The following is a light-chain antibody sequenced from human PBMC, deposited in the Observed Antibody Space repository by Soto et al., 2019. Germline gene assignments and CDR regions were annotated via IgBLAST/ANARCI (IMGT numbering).Light chain of an antibody. CDR3: QQYNNWPRT. CDR1: QSVSSN. J-gene: IGKJ1*01. Sequence: EIVMMQSPATLSVSPGERATLSCRASQSVSSNLAWYQQKPGQAPRLLIYGASTRATGIPARFGGSGSGTEFTLTISSLQSEDFAVYYCQQYNNWPRTFGQGTKVDIK. V-gene: IGKV3-15*01. CDR2: GAS.